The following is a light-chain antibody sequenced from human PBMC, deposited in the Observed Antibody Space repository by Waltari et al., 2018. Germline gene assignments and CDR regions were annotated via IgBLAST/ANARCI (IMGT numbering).Light chain of an antibody. V-gene: IGKV1-16*02. CDR2: GTS. CDR3: QQYATDPFT. J-gene: IGKJ2*01. CDR1: QGIRNY. Sequence: TCRSSQGIRNYLAWCQQKPGEAPRSLIYGTSSLRSGVPSKFSGSGSGTEFTLTISSLQPEDSATYYCQQYATDPFTFGQGTKLEIK.